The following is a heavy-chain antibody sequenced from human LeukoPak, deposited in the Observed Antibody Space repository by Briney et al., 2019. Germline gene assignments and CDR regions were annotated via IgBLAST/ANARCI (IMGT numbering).Heavy chain of an antibody. J-gene: IGHJ4*02. D-gene: IGHD2-2*01. CDR3: ARYYCSRTTCYYFDY. CDR2: IHYSGST. Sequence: PSGTLSLTCTVSSGSISGYYWSWIRQPPGKGLEWIGYIHYSGSTNYNPSLKSRVTISVDTSKNQFSLKLRSVTAADTAVYYCARYYCSRTTCYYFDYRGQGTLVTVSS. CDR1: SGSISGYY. V-gene: IGHV4-59*01.